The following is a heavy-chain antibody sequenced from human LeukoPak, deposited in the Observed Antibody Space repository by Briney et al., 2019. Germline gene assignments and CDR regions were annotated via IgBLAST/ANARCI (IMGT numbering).Heavy chain of an antibody. J-gene: IGHJ4*02. CDR1: EFTASSNY. D-gene: IGHD3-10*01. CDR3: AREKDRAFDY. CDR2: IYSGGST. V-gene: IGHV3-66*02. Sequence: GGSLRLSCEASEFTASSNYMSWVRQAPGKGLEWVSVIYSGGSTYYADSVKGRFTISRDNSKNTLYLQMNSLRAEDTAVYYCAREKDRAFDYWGQGTLVTVSS.